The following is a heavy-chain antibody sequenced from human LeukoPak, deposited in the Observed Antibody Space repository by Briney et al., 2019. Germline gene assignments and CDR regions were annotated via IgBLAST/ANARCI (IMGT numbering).Heavy chain of an antibody. V-gene: IGHV3-23*01. CDR1: GFTFSSYA. Sequence: GGSLRLSCAASGFTFSSYAMSWVRQAPGKGLEWVSAISGSGGSTYYADSVKGRFTISRDNSKNTLYLQMNSLRAEDTAVYYCAKLGPWEDYDFWSGDYFDYWGQGTLVTVSS. J-gene: IGHJ4*02. CDR2: ISGSGGST. D-gene: IGHD3-3*01. CDR3: AKLGPWEDYDFWSGDYFDY.